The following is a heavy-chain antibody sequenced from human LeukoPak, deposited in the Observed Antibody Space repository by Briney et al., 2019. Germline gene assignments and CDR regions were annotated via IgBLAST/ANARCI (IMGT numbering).Heavy chain of an antibody. Sequence: GGSLRLSFAASVFTFSSYSMNWVRQAPGKGLEWVSYISSSSSTIYYADSVKGRFTISRDNAKNSLYLQMNSLRAEDTAVYYCARPYSSGWYWNDYWGQGTLVTVSS. D-gene: IGHD6-19*01. CDR1: VFTFSSYS. J-gene: IGHJ4*02. V-gene: IGHV3-48*04. CDR3: ARPYSSGWYWNDY. CDR2: ISSSSSTI.